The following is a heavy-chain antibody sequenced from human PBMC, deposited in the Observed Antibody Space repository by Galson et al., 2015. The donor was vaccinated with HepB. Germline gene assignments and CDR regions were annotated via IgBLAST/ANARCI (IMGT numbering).Heavy chain of an antibody. J-gene: IGHJ5*02. CDR2: ISAYDHRT. Sequence: SVKVSCKASGFMFKNYGFSWVRQAPGQGLEWMGWISAYDHRTSYPQKFQDRVILTTDTSTSTAYMELRSLTSDDTAVYYCARDPNNSVGRNIWLDPWGQGTLVTVSS. CDR1: GFMFKNYG. D-gene: IGHD1-14*01. V-gene: IGHV1-18*04. CDR3: ARDPNNSVGRNIWLDP.